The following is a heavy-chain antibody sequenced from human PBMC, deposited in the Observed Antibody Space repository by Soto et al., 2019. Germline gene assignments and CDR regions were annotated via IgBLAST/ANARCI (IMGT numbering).Heavy chain of an antibody. V-gene: IGHV1-69*02. CDR3: AGRLDGDYGDFEY. J-gene: IGHJ4*02. Sequence: QVQLVQSGAEVKKPGSSVKVSCKASGGTFSSYIISWVRQAPGQGLEWMGRIIPILGIANYAQKFQGRVTITTDKSTSTAYMELSSLRPEDTAVYYCAGRLDGDYGDFEYWGQGPLVPVSS. D-gene: IGHD4-17*01. CDR2: IIPILGIA. CDR1: GGTFSSYI.